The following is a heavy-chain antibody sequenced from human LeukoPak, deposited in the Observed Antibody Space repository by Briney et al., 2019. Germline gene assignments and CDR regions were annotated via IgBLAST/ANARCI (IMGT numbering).Heavy chain of an antibody. J-gene: IGHJ3*02. CDR2: IYCSGST. D-gene: IGHD6-13*01. Sequence: SETLSLTCTVSGGSISNSSYYWGWIRQPPGKGLEWIGSIYCSGSTYYNPSLKSRVTISVDTSKNQFSLKLSSVTAADTAVYYCARHQYSSSRDAFDIWGQGTMVTVSS. CDR3: ARHQYSSSRDAFDI. CDR1: GGSISNSSYY. V-gene: IGHV4-39*01.